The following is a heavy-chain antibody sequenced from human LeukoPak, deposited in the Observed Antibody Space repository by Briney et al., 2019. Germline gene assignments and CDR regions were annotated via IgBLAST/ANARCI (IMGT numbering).Heavy chain of an antibody. CDR2: ISWNSGSI. Sequence: GRSLRLSCAASGFTFDDYAMHWVRQAPGKGLEWVSGISWNSGSIGYADSVKGRFTISRDNSKNTLYLQMNSLRSEDTAVYYCARGPGGGYSGYDYPHYWGQGTLVTVSS. CDR1: GFTFDDYA. CDR3: ARGPGGGYSGYDYPHY. V-gene: IGHV3-9*01. J-gene: IGHJ4*02. D-gene: IGHD5-12*01.